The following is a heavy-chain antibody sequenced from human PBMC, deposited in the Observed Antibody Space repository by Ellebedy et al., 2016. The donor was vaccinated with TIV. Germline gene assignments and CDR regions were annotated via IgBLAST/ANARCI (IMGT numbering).Heavy chain of an antibody. CDR2: ISGSGGST. J-gene: IGHJ3*02. CDR3: AKDIVVVPAVTRKNAFDI. Sequence: PGGSLRLSCAASGFTFSSYAMSWVRQAPGKGLEWVSAISGSGGSTYYADSVKGRFTISRDNSKNTLYLQMNSLRAEDTAVYYCAKDIVVVPAVTRKNAFDIWGQGTMVTVSS. CDR1: GFTFSSYA. V-gene: IGHV3-23*01. D-gene: IGHD2-2*01.